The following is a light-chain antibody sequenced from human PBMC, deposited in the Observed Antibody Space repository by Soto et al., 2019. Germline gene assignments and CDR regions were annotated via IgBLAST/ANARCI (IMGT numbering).Light chain of an antibody. J-gene: IGLJ1*01. CDR3: CSYAGSSTFEEYV. CDR2: EGS. V-gene: IGLV2-23*03. Sequence: QSALTQPASVSGSPGQSITISCTGTSSDVGSYNLVSWYQHHPGKAPKLMIYEGSKRPSGVSNRFSGSKSGNTASLTISGLQAEDEADYFCCSYAGSSTFEEYVFGTGTQLTVL. CDR1: SSDVGSYNL.